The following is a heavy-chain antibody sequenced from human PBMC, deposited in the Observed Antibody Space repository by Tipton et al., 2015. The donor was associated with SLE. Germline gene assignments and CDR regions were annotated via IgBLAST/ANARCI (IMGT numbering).Heavy chain of an antibody. CDR2: ISGSGGST. J-gene: IGHJ4*02. V-gene: IGHV3-23*01. CDR3: ARDPGWGGWDYFDY. Sequence: SLRLSCTASGFTFSSYAMSWVRQAPGKGLEWVSAISGSGGSTYYADSVKGRFTISRDNSKNTLYLQMNSLRAEDTAVYYCARDPGWGGWDYFDYWGQGTLVTVSS. D-gene: IGHD3-16*01. CDR1: GFTFSSYA.